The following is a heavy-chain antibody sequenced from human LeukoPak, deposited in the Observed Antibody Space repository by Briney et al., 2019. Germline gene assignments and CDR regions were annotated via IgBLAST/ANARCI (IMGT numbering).Heavy chain of an antibody. CDR3: ARPNRAARRARFDY. V-gene: IGHV4-34*01. J-gene: IGHJ4*02. CDR2: INHSGST. Sequence: SETLSLTCAVYGGSFSGYYWSWIRQPPGKGLEWIGEINHSGSTNYNPSLKSRVTISVDTSKNQFSLKLSSVTAADTAVYYYARPNRAARRARFDYWGQGTLVTVSS. CDR1: GGSFSGYY. D-gene: IGHD6-6*01.